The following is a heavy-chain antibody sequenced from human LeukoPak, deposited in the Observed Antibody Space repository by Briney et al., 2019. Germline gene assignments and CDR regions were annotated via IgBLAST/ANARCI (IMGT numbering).Heavy chain of an antibody. V-gene: IGHV5-51*01. D-gene: IGHD1-14*01. CDR2: IYPGDSDT. J-gene: IGHJ4*02. CDR1: GYSFTSYW. CDR3: ARHGRPEWPEPSFDY. Sequence: GESLEISCKGSGYSFTSYWIGWVRQMPGKGLEWMGIIYPGDSDTRYSPSFQGQVTISADKSISTAYLQWSSLKASDTAVYYCARHGRPEWPEPSFDYWGQGTLVTVSS.